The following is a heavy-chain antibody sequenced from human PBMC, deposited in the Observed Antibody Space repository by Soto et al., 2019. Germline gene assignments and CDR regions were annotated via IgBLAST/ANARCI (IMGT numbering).Heavy chain of an antibody. D-gene: IGHD1-26*01. CDR2: INHSGST. CDR1: GGSFSGYY. Sequence: SETLSLTCAVYGGSFSGYYWSWIRQPPGKGLEWIGEINHSGSTNYNPSLKSRVTISVDTSKNQFSLKLSSVTAADTAVYYCATLPLVGATTQYYYYGMDVWGQGTTVTVSS. J-gene: IGHJ6*02. V-gene: IGHV4-34*01. CDR3: ATLPLVGATTQYYYYGMDV.